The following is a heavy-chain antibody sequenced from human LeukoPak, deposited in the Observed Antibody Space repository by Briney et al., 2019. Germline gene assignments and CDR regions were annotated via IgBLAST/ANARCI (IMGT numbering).Heavy chain of an antibody. D-gene: IGHD1-26*01. CDR3: ATPLGAGDAFDI. Sequence: GASVKVSCKASGGTFSSYAISWVRQAPGQGLEWMGRIIPIFGTANYAQKFQGRVTITTDESTSTAYMELSSLRSEDTAVYYCATPLGAGDAFDIWGQGTMVTVSS. V-gene: IGHV1-69*05. CDR1: GGTFSSYA. CDR2: IIPIFGTA. J-gene: IGHJ3*02.